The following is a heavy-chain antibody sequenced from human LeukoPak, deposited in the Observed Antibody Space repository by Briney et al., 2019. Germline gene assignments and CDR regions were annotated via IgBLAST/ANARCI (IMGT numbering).Heavy chain of an antibody. D-gene: IGHD3-16*01. CDR1: GFTFSDYY. J-gene: IGHJ4*02. V-gene: IGHV3-11*01. CDR3: APRGMYTRSFG. Sequence: GGSLRLSRAASGFTFSDYYMSWIRQAPGKGLEWVSYISGSASDIYYADSVKGRFTISRDNAKNSLYLQMNTLRAEDTAVYYCAPRGMYTRSFGWGQGTLVTVSS. CDR2: ISGSASDI.